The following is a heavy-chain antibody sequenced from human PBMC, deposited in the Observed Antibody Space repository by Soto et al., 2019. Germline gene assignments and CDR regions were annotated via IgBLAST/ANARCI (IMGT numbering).Heavy chain of an antibody. CDR3: ARDLCPLGSGSACPLYGLDI. J-gene: IGHJ6*02. D-gene: IGHD3-10*01. CDR2: LKSDNGGT. CDR1: GYTFTGHY. V-gene: IGHV1-2*02. Sequence: QVQVVQSGAQVKPPGASVKVSCKASGYTFTGHYMHWVRQVSGKRLEHLGWLKSDNGGTYYAPKFQGRVTFTRDTSTSTAYMELSGLQSDDTAVYFCARDLCPLGSGSACPLYGLDIWGQGTTVVVS.